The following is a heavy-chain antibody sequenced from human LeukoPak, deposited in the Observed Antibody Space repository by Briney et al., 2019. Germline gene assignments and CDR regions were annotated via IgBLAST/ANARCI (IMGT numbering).Heavy chain of an antibody. CDR2: IKQDGSEK. D-gene: IGHD3-22*01. V-gene: IGHV3-7*03. Sequence: PGRSLRLSCAASGFTFSSYWMSWVRQAPGKGLEWVANIKQDGSEKYYVDSVKGRFTISRDNAKNSLYLQMNSLRAEDTAVYYCARDSSRGYYDSSVAFDYWGQGTLVTVSS. CDR1: GFTFSSYW. J-gene: IGHJ4*02. CDR3: ARDSSRGYYDSSVAFDY.